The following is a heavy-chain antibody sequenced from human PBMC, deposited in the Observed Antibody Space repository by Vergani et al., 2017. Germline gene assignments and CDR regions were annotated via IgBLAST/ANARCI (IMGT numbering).Heavy chain of an antibody. J-gene: IGHJ2*01. Sequence: QVQLQESGPGLVKPSETLSLTCTVSNDSVSNTFYYWGWIRQTPGKGLEWIGSIYYSGSTYYNPSLESRVTMSVDTSKSQFSLKLSSVTAADTAVYYCTRVGHLVAVTGEGPSLDLWGRGTLVTVSS. CDR1: NDSVSNTFYY. CDR3: TRVGHLVAVTGEGPSLDL. CDR2: IYYSGST. V-gene: IGHV4-39*01. D-gene: IGHD2-21*02.